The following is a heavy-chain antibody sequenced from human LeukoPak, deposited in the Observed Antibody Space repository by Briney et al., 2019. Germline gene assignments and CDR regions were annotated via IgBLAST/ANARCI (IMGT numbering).Heavy chain of an antibody. CDR1: GFTFSSHW. J-gene: IGHJ4*02. D-gene: IGHD4-17*01. CDR3: ARETGSAVGSTDFDY. CDR2: INSDGSSI. Sequence: GGSLRLSCAASGFTFSSHWMHWVRQAPGKGLVWVSRINSDGSSISYADSVKGRFTISRDNAKNTLYLQMNSLRAEDTAVYYCARETGSAVGSTDFDYWGQGTLVPVSS. V-gene: IGHV3-74*01.